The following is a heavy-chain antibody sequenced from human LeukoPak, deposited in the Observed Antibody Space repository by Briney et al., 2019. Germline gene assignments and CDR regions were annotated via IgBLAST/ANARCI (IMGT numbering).Heavy chain of an antibody. V-gene: IGHV6-1*01. J-gene: IGHJ4*02. CDR3: AREGRDGYNPIPRMGY. D-gene: IGHD5-24*01. CDR1: GDSVSSNSAA. CDR2: TYYRSKWYN. Sequence: SQTLSLTCAISGDSVSSNSAAWNSIRQSPSRGLEWLGRTYYRSKWYNDYAVSVKSRITINPDTSKNQFSLQLNSVTPEDTAVYYCAREGRDGYNPIPRMGYWGQGTLVTVSS.